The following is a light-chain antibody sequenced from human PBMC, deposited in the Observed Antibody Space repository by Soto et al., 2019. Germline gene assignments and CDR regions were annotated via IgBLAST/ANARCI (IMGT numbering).Light chain of an antibody. V-gene: IGKV1-12*01. J-gene: IGKJ4*01. CDR1: QDIGDW. CDR3: QQGYSLPVT. CDR2: AAS. Sequence: DIQMTQSPTSVSASVGDRVSITCLASQDIGDWLAWYQQKPGKAPKLLVYAASSLQSGVPSRFSGSGSGTDFTLTISSLQPEDFATYYCQQGYSLPVTFGGGTKVDIK.